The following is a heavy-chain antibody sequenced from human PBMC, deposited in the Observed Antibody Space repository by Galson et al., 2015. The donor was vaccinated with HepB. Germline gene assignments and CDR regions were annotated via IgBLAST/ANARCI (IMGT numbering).Heavy chain of an antibody. CDR1: GFTVSSNY. CDR2: IYSGGST. Sequence: SLRLSCAASGFTVSSNYMSWVRQAPGKGLEWVSVIYSGGSTYYADSVKGRFTISRDNSKNTLYLRMNSLRAEDTAVYYCASMCIAVAGHDAFDIWGQGTMVTVSS. D-gene: IGHD6-19*01. V-gene: IGHV3-53*01. J-gene: IGHJ3*02. CDR3: ASMCIAVAGHDAFDI.